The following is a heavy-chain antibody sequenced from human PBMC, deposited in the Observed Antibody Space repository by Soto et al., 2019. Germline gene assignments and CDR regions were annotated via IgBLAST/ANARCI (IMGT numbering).Heavy chain of an antibody. D-gene: IGHD2-21*02. CDR3: AKSLVTPSDAFDL. CDR1: GFTFGNYA. J-gene: IGHJ3*01. V-gene: IGHV3-23*01. Sequence: GGSLRLSCAASGFTFGNYAMNWVRQAPGKGLEWISSISDPGTSTYYANSVKGRLSMSRDNSKNTLFLQMNRLRADDTAVYFCAKSLVTPSDAFDLWGRGTLVTVSS. CDR2: ISDPGTST.